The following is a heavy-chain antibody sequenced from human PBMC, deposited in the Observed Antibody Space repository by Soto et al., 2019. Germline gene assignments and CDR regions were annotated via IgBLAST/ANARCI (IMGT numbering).Heavy chain of an antibody. CDR3: ARRALVEDAFDI. J-gene: IGHJ3*02. CDR1: GYSFRNYW. Sequence: PXAALKISGKGCGYSFRNYWIGWVRQIPGKGLEWMGIIYPGDSDTRYSPSFQGQVTISVYKSISTAYLQWSSMKASDTAMYYCARRALVEDAFDIWGQGTMVTASS. CDR2: IYPGDSDT. V-gene: IGHV5-51*01. D-gene: IGHD1-26*01.